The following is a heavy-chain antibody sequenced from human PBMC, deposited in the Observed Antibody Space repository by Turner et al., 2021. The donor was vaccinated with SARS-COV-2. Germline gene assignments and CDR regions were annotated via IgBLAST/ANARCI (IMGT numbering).Heavy chain of an antibody. CDR2: INPNSGGT. CDR3: ARSRYTYGSYSYYGLDV. Sequence: QLHLVQSGAEVKKPGASVKVSCKASGYTFTGYYMHWVRQAPGQGLEWMGWINPNSGGTNYAQKFQGRVTMTGDTSISTAYMELSRLRSDDTAVYYCARSRYTYGSYSYYGLDVWGQGTTVTVSS. D-gene: IGHD5-18*01. CDR1: GYTFTGYY. V-gene: IGHV1-2*02. J-gene: IGHJ6*02.